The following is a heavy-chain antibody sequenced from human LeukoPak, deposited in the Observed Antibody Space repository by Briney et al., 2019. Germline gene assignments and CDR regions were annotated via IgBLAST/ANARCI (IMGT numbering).Heavy chain of an antibody. CDR1: GFSFNNYG. V-gene: IGHV3-30*02. J-gene: IGHJ6*03. Sequence: GGSLRLSCAASGFSFNNYGMHWVRQAPGKGLEWVAFIRYDGLNTYYADSVKGRFTISRDNSKNTLYLQMNSLRAEDTAVYYCAKSEYSGSPNPYYYYYFYMDVWGQGSTVTVSS. CDR2: IRYDGLNT. CDR3: AKSEYSGSPNPYYYYYFYMDV. D-gene: IGHD6-6*01.